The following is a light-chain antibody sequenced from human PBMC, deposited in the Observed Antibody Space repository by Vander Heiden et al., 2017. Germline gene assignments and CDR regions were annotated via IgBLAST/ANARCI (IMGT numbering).Light chain of an antibody. CDR1: KGWDKH. J-gene: IGLJ2*01. Sequence: SYQLTHPPSVSASPGQTASSTCSGDKGWDKHACWYQQKPGQSPVLVIYQDSKRPSGIPERVSGSNSGNTATLTISGTQAMDEADYYCQAWDSSTAVFGGGTKLTVL. CDR3: QAWDSSTAV. V-gene: IGLV3-1*01. CDR2: QDS.